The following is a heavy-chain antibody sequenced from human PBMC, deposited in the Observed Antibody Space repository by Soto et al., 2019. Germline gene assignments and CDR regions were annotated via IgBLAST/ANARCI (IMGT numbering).Heavy chain of an antibody. V-gene: IGHV3-23*01. CDR3: EKANGDYEYFQL. Sequence: EVQLLESGGGLVQPGGSLRLSCAASGFTFSSYAMSWVSQAPGKGLEWFSAISGSGGSTYYADSVKGRFTISRDNSKNTLYLQMNSLRAEDTAVYYCEKANGDYEYFQLWGQGTLVTVSS. J-gene: IGHJ1*01. D-gene: IGHD4-17*01. CDR2: ISGSGGST. CDR1: GFTFSSYA.